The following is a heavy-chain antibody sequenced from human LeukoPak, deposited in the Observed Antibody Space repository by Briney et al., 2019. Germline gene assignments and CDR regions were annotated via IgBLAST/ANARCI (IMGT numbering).Heavy chain of an antibody. CDR1: GYTFTSYG. J-gene: IGHJ4*02. Sequence: ASVKVSCKASGYTFTSYGISWVRQAPGQGLEWMGWISAYNGNTNYAQKLQGRVTMTTDTSTSTAYMELRSLRSDDTAVYYCARDGLWFGELPPLSFDYWGQGTLVTVSS. CDR2: ISAYNGNT. V-gene: IGHV1-18*01. CDR3: ARDGLWFGELPPLSFDY. D-gene: IGHD3-10*01.